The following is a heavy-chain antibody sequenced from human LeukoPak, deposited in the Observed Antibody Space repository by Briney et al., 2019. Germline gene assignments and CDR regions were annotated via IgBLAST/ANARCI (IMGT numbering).Heavy chain of an antibody. CDR2: ISYTGST. D-gene: IGHD5-12*01. CDR3: ARGYSAYPYYFDY. Sequence: SETLSLTCTVSGGSISSYYWSWIRQPPGKGLEWIGYISYTGSTSYNPSLKSRVTMSVDTSKNQFSLRLSSVTAADTAVYYCARGYSAYPYYFDYWGQGTLVTVSS. V-gene: IGHV4-59*01. J-gene: IGHJ4*02. CDR1: GGSISSYY.